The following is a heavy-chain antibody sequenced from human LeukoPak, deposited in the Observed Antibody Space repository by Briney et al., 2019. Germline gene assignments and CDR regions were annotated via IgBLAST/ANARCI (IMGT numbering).Heavy chain of an antibody. Sequence: GGSLRLSCAASGFTFSSYAMHWVRQAPGKGLEWVAVISYDGSNKYYADSVKGRFTISRDNSKNTLHLQMNSLRAEDTAVYYCARDSGSFDYWGQGTLVTVSS. CDR1: GFTFSSYA. J-gene: IGHJ4*02. CDR2: ISYDGSNK. D-gene: IGHD1-26*01. CDR3: ARDSGSFDY. V-gene: IGHV3-30-3*01.